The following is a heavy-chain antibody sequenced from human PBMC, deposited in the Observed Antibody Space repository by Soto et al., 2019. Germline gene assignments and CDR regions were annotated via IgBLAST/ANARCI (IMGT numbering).Heavy chain of an antibody. J-gene: IGHJ3*02. CDR3: ARHHYYDSSGYSDAFDI. CDR1: GGSISSSSYY. D-gene: IGHD3-22*01. V-gene: IGHV4-39*01. Sequence: QLQLQESGPGLVKPSETLSLSCTVSGGSISSSSYYWGWIRQPPGKGLEWIGSIYYSGSTYYNPSLKSRVSISVDTSKNQFSLKRSSVTAADTAVYYCARHHYYDSSGYSDAFDIWGQGTMVTVSS. CDR2: IYYSGST.